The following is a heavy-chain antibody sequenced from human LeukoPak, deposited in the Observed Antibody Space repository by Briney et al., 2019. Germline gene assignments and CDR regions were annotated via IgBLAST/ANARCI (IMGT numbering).Heavy chain of an antibody. D-gene: IGHD5-24*01. CDR2: ISSSSSYI. V-gene: IGHV3-21*04. CDR3: ARTTRWLQLPHYYYYYYMDV. CDR1: GFTFSSYT. J-gene: IGHJ6*03. Sequence: SGGSLRLSCAASGFTFSSYTMNWVRQAPGKGLEWVSSISSSSSYIYYADSVKGRFTISRDNAKNSLYLQMNGQRAEDTAVYYCARTTRWLQLPHYYYYYYMDVWGKGTTVTISS.